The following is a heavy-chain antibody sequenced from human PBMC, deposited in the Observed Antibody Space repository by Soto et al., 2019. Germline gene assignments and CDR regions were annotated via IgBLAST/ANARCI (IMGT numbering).Heavy chain of an antibody. CDR1: GGTFSSYA. V-gene: IGHV1-69*13. J-gene: IGHJ5*02. CDR2: IIPIFGTA. CDR3: ARRITIFSWFDP. Sequence: GASVKVSCKASGGTFSSYAISWVRQAPGQGLEWMGGIIPIFGTANYAQKFQGRVTITADESTSTAYMELSSLRSEDTAVYYCARRITIFSWFDPWGQGTLVTVSS. D-gene: IGHD3-3*01.